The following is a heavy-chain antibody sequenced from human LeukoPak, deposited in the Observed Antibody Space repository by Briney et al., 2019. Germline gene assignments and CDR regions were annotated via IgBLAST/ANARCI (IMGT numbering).Heavy chain of an antibody. CDR1: GFTFSSYG. CDR3: AREIQDSSGYYTNYYFDY. D-gene: IGHD6-19*01. Sequence: GGSLRLSCAASGFTFSSYGMHWVRQAPGKGLEWVAVISYDGSNKYYADSVKGRFTISRDNSKNTLYLQMNSLRAEDTAVYYCAREIQDSSGYYTNYYFDYWGQGTLVTVSS. J-gene: IGHJ4*02. V-gene: IGHV3-30*03. CDR2: ISYDGSNK.